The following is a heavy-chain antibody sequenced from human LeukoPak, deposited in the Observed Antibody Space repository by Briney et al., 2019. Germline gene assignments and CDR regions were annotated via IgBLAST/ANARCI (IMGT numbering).Heavy chain of an antibody. CDR1: GFTFSSYW. D-gene: IGHD1-26*01. V-gene: IGHV3-74*01. Sequence: GGSLRLSCAASGFTFSSYWMHWVRQAPGKGLVWVSRTNEDASTTNYADSVKGRFTISRDNAKNTLYLQMNSLRAEDTAAYYCVRDLGGRSGYWGQGTLVTVSS. CDR2: TNEDASTT. J-gene: IGHJ4*02. CDR3: VRDLGGRSGY.